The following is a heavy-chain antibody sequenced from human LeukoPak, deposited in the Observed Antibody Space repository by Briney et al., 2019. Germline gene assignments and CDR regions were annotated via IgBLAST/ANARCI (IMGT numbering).Heavy chain of an antibody. Sequence: ASVKVSCKASGCTFIDYYINWVRQVPGQGLQWMGWINPKSGGTKDAQDFQGRVTMTRDTSISTAYMELSSLTSDDTAVYYCARVRYSGSRDGFDIWGQGTRVTVSS. D-gene: IGHD1-26*01. CDR3: ARVRYSGSRDGFDI. V-gene: IGHV1-2*02. CDR2: INPKSGGT. J-gene: IGHJ3*02. CDR1: GCTFIDYY.